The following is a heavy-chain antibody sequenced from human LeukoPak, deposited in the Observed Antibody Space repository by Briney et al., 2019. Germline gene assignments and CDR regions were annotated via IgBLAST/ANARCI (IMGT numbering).Heavy chain of an antibody. CDR2: IIPILGIA. D-gene: IGHD3/OR15-3a*01. CDR3: ARDRGTGPQG. V-gene: IGHV1-69*04. J-gene: IGHJ4*02. CDR1: GGTFSSYA. Sequence: SVKVSCKASGGTFSSYAISWVRQAPGQGLEWMGRIIPILGIANYAQKFQGRVTMTRDTSTSTVYMELSSLRSEDTAVYYCARDRGTGPQGWGQGTLVTVSS.